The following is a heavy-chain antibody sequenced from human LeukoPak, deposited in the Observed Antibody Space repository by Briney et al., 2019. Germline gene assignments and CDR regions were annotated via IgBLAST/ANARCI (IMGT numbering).Heavy chain of an antibody. CDR3: ARDGRVYSSTWGFDY. CDR2: INSDGSST. V-gene: IGHV3-74*01. Sequence: PGGSLRHSCAASGFNFSSYWMHWVRQAPGKGLVWVSRINSDGSSTSYADSVKGRFTISRDNAKNTLYLQMNSLRAEDTAVYYCARDGRVYSSTWGFDYWGQGTLVTVSS. D-gene: IGHD6-13*01. J-gene: IGHJ4*02. CDR1: GFNFSSYW.